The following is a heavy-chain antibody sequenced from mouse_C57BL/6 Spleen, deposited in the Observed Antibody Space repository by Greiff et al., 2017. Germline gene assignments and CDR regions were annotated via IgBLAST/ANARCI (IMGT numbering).Heavy chain of an antibody. V-gene: IGHV1-82*01. J-gene: IGHJ4*01. CDR2: IYPGDGDT. CDR3: ARVYDYDVGAMDY. Sequence: ESGPELVKPGASVKISCKASGYAFSSSWMNWVKQRPGKGLEWIGRIYPGDGDTNYNGKFKGKATLTADKSSSTAYMQLSSLTSEDSAVYFCARVYDYDVGAMDYWGQGTSVTVSS. D-gene: IGHD2-4*01. CDR1: GYAFSSSW.